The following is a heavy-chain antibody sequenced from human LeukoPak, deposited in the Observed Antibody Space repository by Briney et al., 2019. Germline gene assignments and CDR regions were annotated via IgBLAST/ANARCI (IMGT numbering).Heavy chain of an antibody. CDR2: INPSGGST. V-gene: IGHV1-46*01. CDR3: ARGARSIAAAGTSQYGEDYFDY. CDR1: GYTFTSYY. D-gene: IGHD6-13*01. Sequence: ASVKVSCKASGYTFTSYYMHWVRQAPGQGLEWMGIINPSGGSTSYAQKFQGRVTMTRDMSTSTVYMELSSLRSEDTAVYYCARGARSIAAAGTSQYGEDYFDYWGQGTLVTVSS. J-gene: IGHJ4*02.